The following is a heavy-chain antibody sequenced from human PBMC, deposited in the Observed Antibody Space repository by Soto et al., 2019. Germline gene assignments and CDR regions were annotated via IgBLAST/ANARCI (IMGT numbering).Heavy chain of an antibody. Sequence: SVKVSCKASGGSFGNSAINWVRQTPGQGLEWLGGFIPVYRTLNYAQKFQGRVTITADESTGTAYMTLSSLASDDTAVYYCATGVIWIGYFAVDSWGQGTLVTVSS. D-gene: IGHD3-3*01. CDR3: ATGVIWIGYFAVDS. CDR2: FIPVYRTL. J-gene: IGHJ4*02. CDR1: GGSFGNSA. V-gene: IGHV1-69*13.